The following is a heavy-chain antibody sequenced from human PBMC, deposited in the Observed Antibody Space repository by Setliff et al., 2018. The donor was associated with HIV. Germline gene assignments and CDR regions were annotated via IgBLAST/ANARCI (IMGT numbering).Heavy chain of an antibody. J-gene: IGHJ6*02. CDR3: ARAPRTSGVVGYYYYYGMDV. CDR2: VYYTGAT. V-gene: IGHV4-39*07. D-gene: IGHD2-21*01. Sequence: PGGSLRLTCTVSGGSVNRTNFYWAWIRQPPGKGLEWLGNVYYTGATYVHPSLNSRVTVSIDASKNQFSVKMRSVTAADTAVYYCARAPRTSGVVGYYYYYGMDVWGQGTTVTVSS. CDR1: GGSVNRTNFY.